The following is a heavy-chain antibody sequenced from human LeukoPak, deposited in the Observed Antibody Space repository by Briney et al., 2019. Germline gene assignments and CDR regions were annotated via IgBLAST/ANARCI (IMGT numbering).Heavy chain of an antibody. CDR3: AGSSPLRYYYYYGMDV. D-gene: IGHD6-13*01. CDR1: GGSFSGYY. J-gene: IGHJ6*04. V-gene: IGHV4-34*01. Sequence: SGTLSLTCAVYGGSFSGYYWSWIRQPPGKGLEWIGEINHSGSTNYNPSLKSRVTISVDTSKNQFSLKLSSVTAADTAVYYCAGSSPLRYYYYYGMDVWGKGTTVTVSS. CDR2: INHSGST.